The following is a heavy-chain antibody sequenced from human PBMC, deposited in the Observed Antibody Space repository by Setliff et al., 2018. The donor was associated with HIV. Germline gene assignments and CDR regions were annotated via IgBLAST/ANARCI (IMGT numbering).Heavy chain of an antibody. CDR3: ARHTTWFSGYFDN. J-gene: IGHJ4*02. CDR2: VYNTGRT. CDR1: GDSINSANSY. D-gene: IGHD3-10*01. V-gene: IGHV4-39*01. Sequence: ASETLSLTCAAYGDSINSANSYWGWIRQPPGKGLEWVATVYNTGRTFYNPSLQSRFTISIDTSRHQFSLKVTSVTAADTAVYYCARHTTWFSGYFDNWGQGALVTVSS.